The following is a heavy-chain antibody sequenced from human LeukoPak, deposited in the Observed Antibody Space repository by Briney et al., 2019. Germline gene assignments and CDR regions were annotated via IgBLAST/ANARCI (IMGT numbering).Heavy chain of an antibody. CDR3: ARDWRVRAAVGTVYFDY. V-gene: IGHV3-53*01. CDR1: GFSVSGSY. D-gene: IGHD6-13*01. J-gene: IGHJ4*02. CDR2: IRAESGDSRT. Sequence: GGSLRLSCAASGFSVSGSYIGWVRQAPGKGLEWVSLIRAESGDSRTEYADSVKGRFSISRDNSKNTVYLQMNSLRAEDTAIYYCARDWRVRAAVGTVYFDYWGEGTLVTVSS.